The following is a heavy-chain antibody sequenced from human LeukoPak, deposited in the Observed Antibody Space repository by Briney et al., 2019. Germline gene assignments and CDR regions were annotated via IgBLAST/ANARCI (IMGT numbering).Heavy chain of an antibody. J-gene: IGHJ4*02. D-gene: IGHD1-26*01. CDR3: AKDVGKWESLHFFDY. Sequence: GGSLRLSCLTSGFTLSTNAMSWVRQAPGKGLEWISGTSGSGASTYYADSVKGRFTISRDDSRNTLYLQMNSLRGDDTAVYYCAKDVGKWESLHFFDYWGQGTLVTVSS. CDR2: TSGSGAST. V-gene: IGHV3-23*01. CDR1: GFTLSTNA.